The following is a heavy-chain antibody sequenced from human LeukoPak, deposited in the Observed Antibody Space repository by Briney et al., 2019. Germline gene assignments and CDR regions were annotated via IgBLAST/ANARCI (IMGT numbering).Heavy chain of an antibody. CDR1: GFIFGDYG. J-gene: IGHJ5*02. D-gene: IGHD2-2*02. V-gene: IGHV3-21*01. Sequence: GGSLRLSCAASGFIFGDYGMNWVRQAPGKGLEWVSSISSSSSYIYYADSVKGRFTISRDNAKNSLYLQMNSLRAEDTAVYYCARDRGYCSSTSCYTHWFDPWGQGTLVTVSS. CDR2: ISSSSSYI. CDR3: ARDRGYCSSTSCYTHWFDP.